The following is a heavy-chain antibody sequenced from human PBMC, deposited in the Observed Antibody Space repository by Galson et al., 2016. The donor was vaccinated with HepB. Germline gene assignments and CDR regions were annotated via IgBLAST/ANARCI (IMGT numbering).Heavy chain of an antibody. CDR2: IYYSGST. J-gene: IGHJ4*02. D-gene: IGHD2-21*01. V-gene: IGHV4-39*01. Sequence: SETLSLTCTVSGTSIRSSPYYWGLIRQTPGKGLEWIGSIYYSGSTYYSPSPRSRVTISLDTSKNQFSLKLTSVTAADTGVYYCVRSPCGGECFTDFWGQGTLVTVSS. CDR3: VRSPCGGECFTDF. CDR1: GTSIRSSPYY.